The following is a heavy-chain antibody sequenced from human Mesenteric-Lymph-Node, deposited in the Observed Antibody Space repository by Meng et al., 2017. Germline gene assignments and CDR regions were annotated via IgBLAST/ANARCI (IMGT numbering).Heavy chain of an antibody. Sequence: QAPLHPWGAGMLNPPGTRSRTGALYVGTFGAYYWSWIRQPPGKGLEWIGEINHSGSTNHTPSLKSRVTISVDTSKNQFSLKLSSVTAADTAVYYCASWSSGYTMRVKGFDYWGQGTLVTVSS. V-gene: IGHV4-34*01. CDR1: VGTFGAYY. D-gene: IGHD3-22*01. CDR2: INHSGST. J-gene: IGHJ4*02. CDR3: ASWSSGYTMRVKGFDY.